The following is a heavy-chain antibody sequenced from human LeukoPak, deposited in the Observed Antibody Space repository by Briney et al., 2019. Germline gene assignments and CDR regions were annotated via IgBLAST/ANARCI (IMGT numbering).Heavy chain of an antibody. CDR2: ISTAGDT. V-gene: IGHV3-13*01. D-gene: IGHD7-27*01. Sequence: GGSLRLSCAASGFTFSNYDMHWVRQPTGKGLEWVSGISTAGDTYYPDSVKGRFTISRKNAKSSFYLQMNSLRAGDTAVYYCASGERGFDYWGQGTLVTVSS. CDR1: GFTFSNYD. J-gene: IGHJ4*02. CDR3: ASGERGFDY.